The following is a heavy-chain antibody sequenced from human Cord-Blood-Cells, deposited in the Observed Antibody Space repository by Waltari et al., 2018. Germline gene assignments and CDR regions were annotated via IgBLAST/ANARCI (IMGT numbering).Heavy chain of an antibody. Sequence: EVQLLESGGGLVQPGGSLRLSCAASGFTFSSYAMSWVRKAPGQGLEWVSAISGSGGSTYYADSVKGRFTISRDNSKNTLYLQMNSLRAEDTAVYYCATHDTATSLYYYYYGMDVWGQGTTVTVSS. CDR3: ATHDTATSLYYYYYGMDV. CDR2: ISGSGGST. D-gene: IGHD5-18*01. J-gene: IGHJ6*02. CDR1: GFTFSSYA. V-gene: IGHV3-23*01.